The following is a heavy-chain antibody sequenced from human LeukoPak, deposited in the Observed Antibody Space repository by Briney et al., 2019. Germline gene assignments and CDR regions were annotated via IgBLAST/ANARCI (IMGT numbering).Heavy chain of an antibody. CDR2: IRSDGST. CDR1: GFTFSSYW. CDR3: AREMYSGMYNDAFDI. D-gene: IGHD1-26*01. Sequence: GGSLRLSCAASGFTFSSYWMSWVRQAPGKGLEWVSVIRSDGSTNHADSVKGRFTIFRDNSKSTLYLQMNNLRAEDTAMYYCAREMYSGMYNDAFDIWGQGTKVTVSS. V-gene: IGHV3-53*01. J-gene: IGHJ3*02.